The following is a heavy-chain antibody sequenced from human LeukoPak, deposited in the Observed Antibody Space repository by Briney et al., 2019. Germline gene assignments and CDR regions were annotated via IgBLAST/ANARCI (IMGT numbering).Heavy chain of an antibody. CDR1: GFTFSSYD. CDR2: IGTAGDT. D-gene: IGHD4-17*01. J-gene: IGHJ4*02. CDR3: ARAMKPNDYGDPPGFDY. V-gene: IGHV3-13*01. Sequence: GGSQRLSCAASGFTFSSYDMHWVRQATGKGLEWVSAIGTAGDTYYPGSVKGRFTISRENAKNSLYLQMNSLRAGDTAVYYCARAMKPNDYGDPPGFDYWGQGTLVTVSS.